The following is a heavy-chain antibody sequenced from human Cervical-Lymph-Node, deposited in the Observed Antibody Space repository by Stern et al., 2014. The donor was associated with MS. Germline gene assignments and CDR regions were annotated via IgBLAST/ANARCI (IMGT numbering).Heavy chain of an antibody. V-gene: IGHV2-5*02. CDR2: VYWDDDY. Sequence: QVTLRESGPTLVKPTQTLTLTCTFSGFSLSTSEVGVGWIRQPPGKALEWLALVYWDDDYRYSPSLKSRLTITKDTSKSQVVLTMTNMDPVDTATYYCAHSPYVGAARPGFGMDVWGQGTTVTVSS. D-gene: IGHD6-6*01. CDR1: GFSLSTSEVG. CDR3: AHSPYVGAARPGFGMDV. J-gene: IGHJ6*02.